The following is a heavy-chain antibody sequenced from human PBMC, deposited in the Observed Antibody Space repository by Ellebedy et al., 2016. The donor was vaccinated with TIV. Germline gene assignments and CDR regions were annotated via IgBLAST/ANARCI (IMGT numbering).Heavy chain of an antibody. Sequence: AASVKVSCKVSEYTLTELSMHWVRQAPGQRLEWMGWINAGNGNTKYSQKFQGRVTITRDTSASPAYMELSSLRSEDTAVYYCARVYGAFNWFDPWGQGTLVTVSS. CDR3: ARVYGAFNWFDP. CDR1: EYTLTELS. CDR2: INAGNGNT. V-gene: IGHV1-3*01. J-gene: IGHJ5*02. D-gene: IGHD3-10*01.